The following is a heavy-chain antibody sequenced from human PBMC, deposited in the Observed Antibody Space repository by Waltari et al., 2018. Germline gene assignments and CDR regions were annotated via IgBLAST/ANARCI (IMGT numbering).Heavy chain of an antibody. J-gene: IGHJ4*02. CDR3: GHILGFGES. D-gene: IGHD3-10*01. V-gene: IGHV1-69-2*01. CDR1: GYTFTAYY. CDR2: GDHDKGEK. Sequence: EVQLVQSGAEVKKPGATVKISCKVSGYTFTAYYMHWVQQAPGKGVEWRGCGDHDKGEKIYAVNFQGRVTITADASTGTAYRELSSLRSEDTAVYDCGHILGFGESWGQGTLVTVSS.